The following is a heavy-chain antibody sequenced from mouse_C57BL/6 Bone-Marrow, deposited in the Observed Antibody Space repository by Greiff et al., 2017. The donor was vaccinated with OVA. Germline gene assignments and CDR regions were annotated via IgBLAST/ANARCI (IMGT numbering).Heavy chain of an antibody. CDR3: ARYYYGSSTDAMDY. J-gene: IGHJ4*01. V-gene: IGHV1-58*01. CDR2: IYIGNGYT. CDR1: GYTFTSYG. Sequence: VQLKESGAELVRPGSSVKMSCKTSGYTFTSYGINWVKQRPGQGLEWIGYIYIGNGYTEYNEKFKGKATLTSDTSSSTAYMQLSSLTSEDSAIYFCARYYYGSSTDAMDYWGQGTSVTVSS. D-gene: IGHD1-1*01.